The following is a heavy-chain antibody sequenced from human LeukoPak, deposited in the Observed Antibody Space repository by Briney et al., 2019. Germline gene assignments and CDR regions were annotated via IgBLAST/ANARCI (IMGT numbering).Heavy chain of an antibody. CDR1: GFTFSSYR. CDR3: ARDRGIAAACFDY. Sequence: GGSLRLSCAASGFTFSSYRMNWVRQAPGKGLEWVSSISSSSSYIYYADSLKGRFTISRDNAKNSPYLQMNSLRAEDTAVYYCARDRGIAAACFDYWGQGTLVTVSS. J-gene: IGHJ4*02. D-gene: IGHD6-13*01. CDR2: ISSSSSYI. V-gene: IGHV3-21*01.